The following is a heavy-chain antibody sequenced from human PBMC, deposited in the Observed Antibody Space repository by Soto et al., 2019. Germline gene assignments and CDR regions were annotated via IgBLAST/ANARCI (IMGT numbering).Heavy chain of an antibody. Sequence: GESLKISCKGSGYSFTSYWIGWVRQMPGKGLEWMGIIYPGDSDTRYSPSFQGQVTISADKSISTAYLQWSSLKASDTAMYYCARNSHYRYCGGDCCGVGWFDPWGQGTLVTVSS. D-gene: IGHD2-21*02. J-gene: IGHJ5*02. V-gene: IGHV5-51*01. CDR1: GYSFTSYW. CDR3: ARNSHYRYCGGDCCGVGWFDP. CDR2: IYPGDSDT.